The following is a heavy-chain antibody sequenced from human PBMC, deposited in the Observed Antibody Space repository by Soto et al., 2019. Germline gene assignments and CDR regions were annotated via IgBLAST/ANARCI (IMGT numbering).Heavy chain of an antibody. J-gene: IGHJ6*02. CDR2: IYKGGSP. D-gene: IGHD3-3*01. V-gene: IGHV4-59*01. CDR3: ARGEWFLRGYGMDV. CDR1: GASSSADY. Sequence: QVQLQESGPGLVKPSETLSPTCSVSGASSSADYWSWIRQPPGKRLEYLVFIYKGGSPNYNPSLDSRATMSADTAQNPVSLKLTSVTAADTAVYYCARGEWFLRGYGMDVWGRGTTGTVS.